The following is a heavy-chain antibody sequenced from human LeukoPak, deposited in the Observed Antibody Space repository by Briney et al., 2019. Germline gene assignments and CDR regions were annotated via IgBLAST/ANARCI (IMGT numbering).Heavy chain of an antibody. CDR1: GYTFTRYG. Sequence: ASVNVSCKASGYTFTRYGISWVRQAPGQGLEWMGWISAYNGNTNYAQKLQGRVTMTTDASTSTAYMEVRGLRSDDTAVYYCARGGIFGVTRTPNWYDPWGQGTLVTISS. CDR3: ARGGIFGVTRTPNWYDP. J-gene: IGHJ5*02. D-gene: IGHD3-3*01. CDR2: ISAYNGNT. V-gene: IGHV1-18*01.